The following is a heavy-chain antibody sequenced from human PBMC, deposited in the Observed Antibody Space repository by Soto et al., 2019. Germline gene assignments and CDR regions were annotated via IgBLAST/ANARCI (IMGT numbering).Heavy chain of an antibody. CDR1: GGSFSGYY. CDR2: INHSGST. CDR3: ARGGNWGSDDAFDI. V-gene: IGHV4-34*01. Sequence: PSETLSLTCAVYGGSFSGYYWSWIRQPPGKGLEWVGEINHSGSTNYNPSLKSRVTISVYTSKNQFPLKLSPVTAADTAVYYCARGGNWGSDDAFDIWGQGTMVTVSS. J-gene: IGHJ3*02. D-gene: IGHD7-27*01.